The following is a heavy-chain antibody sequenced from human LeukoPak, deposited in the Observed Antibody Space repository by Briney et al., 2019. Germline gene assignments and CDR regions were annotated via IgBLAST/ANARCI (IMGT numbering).Heavy chain of an antibody. CDR1: GFTFSSYA. J-gene: IGHJ4*02. V-gene: IGHV3-23*01. CDR3: AKDDARGYYDSSGYRFDY. D-gene: IGHD3-22*01. CDR2: ISGSGGST. Sequence: PGGSLRLSCAASGFTFSSYAMSWVRQAPGKGLEWVSAISGSGGSTYYADSVKGRFTISRDNSKNTLYLQMNSLRAEDTAVYYCAKDDARGYYDSSGYRFDYWGQGTLVTVSS.